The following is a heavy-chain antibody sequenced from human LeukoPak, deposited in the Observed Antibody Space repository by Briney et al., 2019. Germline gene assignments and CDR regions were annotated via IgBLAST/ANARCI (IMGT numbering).Heavy chain of an antibody. CDR3: ARDSGPLDT. CDR2: IWYDGSNT. J-gene: IGHJ5*02. D-gene: IGHD1-1*01. Sequence: PGGSLRLSCVASGFTFSSYGLHWVRQAPGKGLEWVAVIWYDGSNTYYPDSVKGRFTISRDDSKNTLYLQMNSLRAEDTAVYYCARDSGPLDTWGQGTLVTVSS. CDR1: GFTFSSYG. V-gene: IGHV3-33*01.